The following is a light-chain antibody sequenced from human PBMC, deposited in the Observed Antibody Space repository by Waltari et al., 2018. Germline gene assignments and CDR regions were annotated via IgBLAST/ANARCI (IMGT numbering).Light chain of an antibody. CDR2: HAS. V-gene: IGKV1-12*01. J-gene: IGKJ1*01. Sequence: DIRMTQSPSSVSASVGDRVPLTCRASQDIRTWLAWYQQKPGKAPRLLIYHASGLQSGVPSRFSGSGSGTDFTLTISSLQPEDFATYSCQQSGTFPPTFGPGTKVEI. CDR1: QDIRTW. CDR3: QQSGTFPPT.